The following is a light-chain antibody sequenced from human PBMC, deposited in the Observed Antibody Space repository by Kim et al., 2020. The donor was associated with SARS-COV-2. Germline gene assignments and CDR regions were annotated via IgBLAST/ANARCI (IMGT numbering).Light chain of an antibody. Sequence: DIQMTQSPSSLSASLGDTVTITCQATQDIKKSLNWFQQKPGQAPKVLISDISTLQTGVPSRFSGSGSGIHFTFTVNSLQPDDVATYYCQQYDNLPYTFGQGTKLEI. J-gene: IGKJ2*01. CDR2: DIS. CDR3: QQYDNLPYT. CDR1: QDIKKS. V-gene: IGKV1-33*01.